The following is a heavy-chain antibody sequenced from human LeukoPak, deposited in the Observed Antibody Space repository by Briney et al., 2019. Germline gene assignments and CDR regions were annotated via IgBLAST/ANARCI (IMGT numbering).Heavy chain of an antibody. CDR1: GGSVSRGGYY. D-gene: IGHD1-26*01. Sequence: SETLSLTCTVSGGSVSRGGYYWNWIRQHPGKGLEWIGFTSYSEGTYYNPSLMSRITISVDRSQNQFSLKMRDVTAADTAVYFCATADWESFYFDSWGQGALVAVST. CDR2: TSYSEGT. CDR3: ATADWESFYFDS. V-gene: IGHV4-31*03. J-gene: IGHJ4*02.